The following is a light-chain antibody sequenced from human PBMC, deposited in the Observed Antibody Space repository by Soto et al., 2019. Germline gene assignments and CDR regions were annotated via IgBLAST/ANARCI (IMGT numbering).Light chain of an antibody. CDR2: AAS. CDR1: QGIRND. J-gene: IGKJ1*01. CDR3: LQDYKYPRT. V-gene: IGKV1-6*01. Sequence: AIQMTQSPSSLSASVGDRVTITCRASQGIRNDLAWYQHKPGKAPKLLIYAASSLQAGVPSRFSGSGSGTDLTLTIASLQPEDFATYYCLQDYKYPRTFGQGTKVEIK.